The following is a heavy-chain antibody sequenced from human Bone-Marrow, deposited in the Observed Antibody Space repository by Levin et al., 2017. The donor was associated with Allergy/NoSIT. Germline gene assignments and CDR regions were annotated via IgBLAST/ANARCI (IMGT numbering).Heavy chain of an antibody. D-gene: IGHD6-13*01. J-gene: IGHJ5*01. Sequence: PGGSLRLSCAASGFTFRNFAMSWVRQAPGKGLEWVSGISGSGETTTYADSVRGRFTISRDNSKNMLSLQMNSLRVEDTAVFYCAKVLDSSTWYPSPPDSWGQGTLVTVSS. V-gene: IGHV3-23*01. CDR2: ISGSGETT. CDR1: GFTFRNFA. CDR3: AKVLDSSTWYPSPPDS.